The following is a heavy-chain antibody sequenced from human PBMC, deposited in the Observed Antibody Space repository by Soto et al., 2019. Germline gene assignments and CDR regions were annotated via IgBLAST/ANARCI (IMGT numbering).Heavy chain of an antibody. CDR2: IYYSGST. D-gene: IGHD3-9*01. CDR1: GGSISSGGYY. Sequence: PSETLSLTCTVSGGSISSGGYYWSWIRQHPGKGLEWIGYIYYSGSTYYNPSLKSRVTISVDTSKNQFSLKLSSVTAADTAVYYCARVGDILTGYSFDYWGQGTLVTVSS. V-gene: IGHV4-31*03. CDR3: ARVGDILTGYSFDY. J-gene: IGHJ4*02.